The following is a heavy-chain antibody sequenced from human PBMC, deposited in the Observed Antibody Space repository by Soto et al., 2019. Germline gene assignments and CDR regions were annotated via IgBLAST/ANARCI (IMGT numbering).Heavy chain of an antibody. CDR2: ITTTGRNT. CDR3: ARGAAAAGTDWFDA. J-gene: IGHJ5*02. V-gene: IGHV3-23*01. Sequence: EMQLLESGGGLVQPGGSLRLSCAASGFTFISYGMTWVRQAPGKGLEWVSGITTTGRNTYYAESVKGRFTISRDNSKNVVYLQMNRLRAEDTAVYYCARGAAAAGTDWFDAWCQRTLVIVSS. CDR1: GFTFISYG. D-gene: IGHD6-13*01.